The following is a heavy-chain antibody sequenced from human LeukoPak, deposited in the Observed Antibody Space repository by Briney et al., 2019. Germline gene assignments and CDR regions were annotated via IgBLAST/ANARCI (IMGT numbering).Heavy chain of an antibody. D-gene: IGHD3-16*01. V-gene: IGHV3-23*01. CDR1: GFNFRNYA. CDR3: AKGRGFRVWDPWDN. CDR2: ISAGATRT. Sequence: GGSLRLSCAASGFNFRNYAMAWVRQAPGKGLEWVSGISAGATRTYYAASVRGRFTISRDNSQNTLYLHMNSLRAEDTAVYYCAKGRGFRVWDPWDNWGQGTLITVSS. J-gene: IGHJ4*02.